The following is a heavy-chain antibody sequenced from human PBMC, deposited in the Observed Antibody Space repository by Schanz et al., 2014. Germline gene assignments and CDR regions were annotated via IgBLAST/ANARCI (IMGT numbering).Heavy chain of an antibody. CDR2: ISGSGGST. CDR1: EFTFSTDA. Sequence: EVQLVESGGGLVQPGGSLRLSCAASEFTFSTDAMSWVRQAPGKGLEWVSAISGSGGSTYYADSVKGRFTISRDNSKNTLYLQMNSLRVEDTAVYFCVSQTGSPNYWGQGTLVTVSS. D-gene: IGHD6-13*01. CDR3: VSQTGSPNY. J-gene: IGHJ4*02. V-gene: IGHV3-23*04.